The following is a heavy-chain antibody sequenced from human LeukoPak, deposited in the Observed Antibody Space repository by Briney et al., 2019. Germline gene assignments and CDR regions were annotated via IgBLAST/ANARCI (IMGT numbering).Heavy chain of an antibody. V-gene: IGHV4-34*01. CDR3: ARVAAIAVAGTTAPYYYYYGMDV. D-gene: IGHD6-19*01. CDR2: INHSGST. CDR1: GGSFSGYY. Sequence: KPSETLSLTCAVYGGSFSGYYWSWIRQPPGKGLEWIGEINHSGSTNYNPSLKSRVTISVDTSKNQFSLKLSSVTAADTAVYYCARVAAIAVAGTTAPYYYYYGMDVWGKGTTVTVSS. J-gene: IGHJ6*04.